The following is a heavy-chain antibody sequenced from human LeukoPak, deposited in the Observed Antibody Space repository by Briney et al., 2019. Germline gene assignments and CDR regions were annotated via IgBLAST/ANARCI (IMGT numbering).Heavy chain of an antibody. D-gene: IGHD2-15*01. CDR1: GFTFSSYA. CDR3: ASYSH. J-gene: IGHJ4*02. CDR2: ISYDGSNK. V-gene: IGHV3-30*01. Sequence: PGGSLRLSCAASGFTFSSYAMPWVRQAPGKGLEWVAVISYDGSNKYYADSVKGRFTISRDNFKNTLYLQMNSLRAEDTAVYYCASYSHWGQGTLVTVSS.